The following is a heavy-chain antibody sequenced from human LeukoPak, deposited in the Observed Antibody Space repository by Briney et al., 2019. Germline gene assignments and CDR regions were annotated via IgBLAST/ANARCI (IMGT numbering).Heavy chain of an antibody. CDR1: GFTVSSNY. Sequence: PGGSLRLSCAASGFTVSSNYMSWVRQAPGKGLGWVSVIYSGGSTYYADSVKGRFTISRDNSKNTLYLQMNSLRAEDTAVYYCAREIVVTGGPFDIWGQGTMVTVSS. V-gene: IGHV3-53*01. J-gene: IGHJ3*02. CDR2: IYSGGST. CDR3: AREIVVTGGPFDI. D-gene: IGHD2-21*02.